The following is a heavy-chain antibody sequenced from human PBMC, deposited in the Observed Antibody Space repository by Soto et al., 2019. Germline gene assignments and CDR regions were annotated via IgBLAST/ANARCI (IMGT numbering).Heavy chain of an antibody. D-gene: IGHD3-3*01. Sequence: SETLSLTCTVSGGSISSGGYYWSWIRQHPGKGLEWIGYIYYSGSTYYNPSLKSRVTISVDTSKNQFSLKLSSVTAADTAVYYCARDRVLRFLEWSRNWFDPWGQGTLVTVSS. CDR1: GGSISSGGYY. CDR2: IYYSGST. J-gene: IGHJ5*02. V-gene: IGHV4-31*03. CDR3: ARDRVLRFLEWSRNWFDP.